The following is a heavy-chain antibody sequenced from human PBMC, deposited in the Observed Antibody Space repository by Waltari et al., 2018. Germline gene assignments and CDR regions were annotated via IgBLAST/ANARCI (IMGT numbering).Heavy chain of an antibody. D-gene: IGHD3-3*01. CDR3: ARLRNHLTIFGVVTPNYYYMDV. CDR2: INPSGGST. CDR1: GYTFTSYY. V-gene: IGHV1-46*01. Sequence: QVQLVQSGAEVKKPGASVKVSCKASGYTFTSYYMHWVRQAPGQGLEWMGIINPSGGSTSYAQKFQGRVTMTRDTSTSTVYMELSSLRSEDTAVYYCARLRNHLTIFGVVTPNYYYMDVWGKGTTVTVSS. J-gene: IGHJ6*03.